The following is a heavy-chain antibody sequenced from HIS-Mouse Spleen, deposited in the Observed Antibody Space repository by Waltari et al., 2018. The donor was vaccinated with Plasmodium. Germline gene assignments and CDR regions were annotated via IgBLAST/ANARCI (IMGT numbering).Heavy chain of an antibody. CDR1: GFTFSSYG. CDR2: IPYDGSNK. Sequence: QVQLVESGGGVVQPGRSLRLSCAASGFTFSSYGMHWVRQAPGKGRGWVEFIPYDGSNKYYADAVKGRFTISRDNSKNTLYLQMNSLRAEDTAVYYCAKDRRSSSWYVDYWGQGTLVTVSS. D-gene: IGHD6-13*01. V-gene: IGHV3-30*18. J-gene: IGHJ4*02. CDR3: AKDRRSSSWYVDY.